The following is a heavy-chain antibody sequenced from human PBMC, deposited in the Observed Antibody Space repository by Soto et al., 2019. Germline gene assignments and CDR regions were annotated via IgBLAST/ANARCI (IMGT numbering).Heavy chain of an antibody. CDR1: GFTFSSYA. D-gene: IGHD6-19*01. CDR2: ISGSTSRP. CDR3: TTREDSSGRVG. V-gene: IGHV3-23*01. J-gene: IGHJ4*02. Sequence: PGGSLRLSCAASGFTFSSYALSWVRQAPGKGLEWVSAISGSTSRPYYADSVKGRYTISRDNSKNTLYLQMDSLRAEDTAVYYCTTREDSSGRVGWGQGTLVTVSS.